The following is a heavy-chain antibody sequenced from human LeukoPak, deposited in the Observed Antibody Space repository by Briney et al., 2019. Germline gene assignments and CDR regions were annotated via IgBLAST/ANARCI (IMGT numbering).Heavy chain of an antibody. CDR1: GGSISSYY. CDR2: IYYSGST. CDR3: ARNADYCLDY. D-gene: IGHD2/OR15-2a*01. V-gene: IGHV4-59*12. Sequence: SETLSLTCTVSGGSISSYYWSWIRQPPGKGLEWIGYIYYSGSTNYNPSLKSRVTISVDTSTNQFSLKLTSSIAADTAVYYCARNADYCLDYWGQGILVTVSS. J-gene: IGHJ4*02.